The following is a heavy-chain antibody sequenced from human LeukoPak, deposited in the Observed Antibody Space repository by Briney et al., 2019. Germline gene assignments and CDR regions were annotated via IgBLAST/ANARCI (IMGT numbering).Heavy chain of an antibody. V-gene: IGHV4-39*07. J-gene: IGHJ4*02. D-gene: IGHD4/OR15-4a*01. CDR2: IYYSGRT. CDR3: VRAALGVPDYYFDY. CDR1: GDSSRITTFY. Sequence: SETLSLTCTVSGDSSRITTFYWGWVRQTPEKGLEWIGSIYYSGRTQYKSSLKSRVLISIDTSKNQFSLKLSSVTAADTAVYYCVRAALGVPDYYFDYWGQGTLVIVPS.